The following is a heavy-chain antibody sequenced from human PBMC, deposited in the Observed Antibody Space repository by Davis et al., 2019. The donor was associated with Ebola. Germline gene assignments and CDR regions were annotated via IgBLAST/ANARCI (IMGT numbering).Heavy chain of an antibody. D-gene: IGHD1-20*01. CDR2: PGTSADT. V-gene: IGHV3-23*01. CDR1: GFVSRNYV. CDR3: AKDTSNNWFDI. Sequence: PGGSLRLSCVASGFVSRNYVMSWVRQAPGKGLEWVSTPGTSADTYYADSVKGRFTISRDNAKNTLYLQMIGLRVEDTAIYYYAKDTSNNWFDIWGQGTNVTVSS. J-gene: IGHJ3*02.